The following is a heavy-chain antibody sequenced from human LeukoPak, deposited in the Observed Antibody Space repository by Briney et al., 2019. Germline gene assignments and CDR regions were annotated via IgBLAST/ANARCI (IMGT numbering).Heavy chain of an antibody. CDR2: IYYSGST. CDR3: ARDLGIFGSPYYFDY. D-gene: IGHD3-3*01. CDR1: GGSISSGGYY. V-gene: IGHV4-31*03. J-gene: IGHJ4*02. Sequence: PSETLSLTCTVSGGSISSGGYYWSWIRQHPGKGLEWIGYIYYSGSTYYNPSLKSRVTISVDTSKNQFSLKLSSVTAADTAVYYCARDLGIFGSPYYFDYWGQGTLVTVSS.